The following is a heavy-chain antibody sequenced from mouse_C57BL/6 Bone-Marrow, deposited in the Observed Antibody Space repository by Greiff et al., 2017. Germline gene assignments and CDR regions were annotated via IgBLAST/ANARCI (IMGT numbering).Heavy chain of an antibody. CDR1: GYSFTDYN. CDR2: INPNYGTT. D-gene: IGHD1-1*01. CDR3: ARWGYYGSAHWYFDV. Sequence: EVQLQESGPELVKPGASVKISCKASGYSFTDYNMNWVKQSNGQSLEWIGVINPNYGTTSYNQKFKGKATLTVDQSSSTAYMQLNSLTSEDSAVYYCARWGYYGSAHWYFDVWGTGTTVTVSS. J-gene: IGHJ1*03. V-gene: IGHV1-39*01.